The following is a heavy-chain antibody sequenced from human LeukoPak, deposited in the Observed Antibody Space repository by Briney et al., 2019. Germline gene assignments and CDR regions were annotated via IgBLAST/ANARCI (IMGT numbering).Heavy chain of an antibody. CDR3: TRSPIYGDYVN. CDR2: IRSKAYGGTT. J-gene: IGHJ4*02. CDR1: GFTFGDYA. V-gene: IGHV3-49*04. D-gene: IGHD4-17*01. Sequence: GGSLRLSCTASGFTFGDYAMSWVRQAPGKGLEWVGFIRSKAYGGTTEYAASVKGRFTISRDDSKSIAYLRMNSLKTEDTAVYYCTRSPIYGDYVNWGQGTLVTVSS.